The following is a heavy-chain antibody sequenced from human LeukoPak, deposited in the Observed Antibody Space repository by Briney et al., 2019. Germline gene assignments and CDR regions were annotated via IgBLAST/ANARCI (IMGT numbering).Heavy chain of an antibody. J-gene: IGHJ3*02. Sequence: GGSLRLSCAASGFTFSSYSMNWVRQAPGKGLEWVSSISSSSSYIYYADSVKGRFTISRDNAKNSLYLQMNSLRAEDTAVYYCARDADTAKVTRALDGDAFDIWGQGTMVTVSS. V-gene: IGHV3-21*01. CDR2: ISSSSSYI. CDR1: GFTFSSYS. D-gene: IGHD5-18*01. CDR3: ARDADTAKVTRALDGDAFDI.